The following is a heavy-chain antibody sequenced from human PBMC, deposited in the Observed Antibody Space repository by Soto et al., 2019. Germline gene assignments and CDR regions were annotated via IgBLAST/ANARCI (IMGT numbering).Heavy chain of an antibody. Sequence: SETLSRTCAVSGVSNSSRSYWSWVRQPPGKGLEWIGEISHRGGTSYNPSLKSRVTVSLDKSENQFSLQLSSVTAADMAVYYCARGLTDGEGFGYYYGMDVWGQGTTVTVSS. CDR2: ISHRGGT. CDR1: GVSNSSRSY. CDR3: ARGLTDGEGFGYYYGMDV. V-gene: IGHV4-4*02. D-gene: IGHD3-10*01. J-gene: IGHJ6*02.